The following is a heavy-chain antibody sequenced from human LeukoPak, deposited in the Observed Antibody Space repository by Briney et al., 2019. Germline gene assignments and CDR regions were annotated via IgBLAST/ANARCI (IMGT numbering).Heavy chain of an antibody. Sequence: ASEKVSCKASGYTFIGYYMHWVRQAPGQGLEWMGWINPHSGATNYAQKFQGRVTVTRDTSISTAYMEVSSLRSDDTAVYYCAMVTGIPYFDFWGQGTLVTVSS. CDR3: AMVTGIPYFDF. D-gene: IGHD2-21*02. CDR2: INPHSGAT. CDR1: GYTFIGYY. V-gene: IGHV1-2*02. J-gene: IGHJ4*02.